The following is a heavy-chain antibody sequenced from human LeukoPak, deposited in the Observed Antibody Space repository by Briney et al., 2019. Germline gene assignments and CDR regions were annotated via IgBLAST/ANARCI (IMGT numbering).Heavy chain of an antibody. CDR2: ISYDENKQ. CDR1: GFTFSNYG. Sequence: GGSLRLSCAASGFTFSNYGMHWVRQAPGKGLEWVGIISYDENKQYYADSVKGRFTFSRDNSKNTLFLQMNSLRAEDTAVYYCAKDKAFWSGYSDHWGQGTLVTVSS. CDR3: AKDKAFWSGYSDH. J-gene: IGHJ4*02. V-gene: IGHV3-30*18. D-gene: IGHD3-3*01.